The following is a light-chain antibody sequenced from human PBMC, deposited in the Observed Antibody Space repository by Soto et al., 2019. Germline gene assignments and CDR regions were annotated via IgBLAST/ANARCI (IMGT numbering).Light chain of an antibody. V-gene: IGLV1-51*02. CDR2: ENN. J-gene: IGLJ2*01. CDR3: GTWDGSLSVV. CDR1: SSNIGNNY. Sequence: QSVLTQPPSVSAAPGQKVTISCSGGSSNIGNNYVSWYQQLPGTAPKLLIYENNNRPAGLPDRFSGSKSGTSATLGITGLQAGDEADYYCGTWDGSLSVVFGGGTKLTVL.